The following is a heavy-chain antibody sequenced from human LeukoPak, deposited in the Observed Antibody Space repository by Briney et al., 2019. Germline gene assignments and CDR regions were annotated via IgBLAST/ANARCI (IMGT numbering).Heavy chain of an antibody. D-gene: IGHD4/OR15-4a*01. CDR2: IYPGDSDT. Sequence: GESLKISCKGSGYSFTTYWIGWVRQLPGKGLEWMGIIYPGDSDTRYSPSFQGQVTISVDKSISTAYLQWSSLKASDTAMYYCALIQYGANRGPGDYWGQGTLVTVSS. CDR3: ALIQYGANRGPGDY. V-gene: IGHV5-51*01. J-gene: IGHJ4*02. CDR1: GYSFTTYW.